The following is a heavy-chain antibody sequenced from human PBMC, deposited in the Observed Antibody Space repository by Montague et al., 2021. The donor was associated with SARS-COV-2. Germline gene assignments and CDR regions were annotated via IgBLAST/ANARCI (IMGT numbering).Heavy chain of an antibody. Sequence: SLRLSCAASGFTFSSYSMNWVRQAPGKGLEWVSSISSSRSYIYYADSVKGRFTISRDNAKNSLSLQMNSLRAEDTAVYYCASYQNYYYYYGMDVWGQGTTVTVSS. CDR1: GFTFSSYS. CDR3: ASYQNYYYYYGMDV. D-gene: IGHD2-2*01. V-gene: IGHV3-21*01. J-gene: IGHJ6*02. CDR2: ISSSRSYI.